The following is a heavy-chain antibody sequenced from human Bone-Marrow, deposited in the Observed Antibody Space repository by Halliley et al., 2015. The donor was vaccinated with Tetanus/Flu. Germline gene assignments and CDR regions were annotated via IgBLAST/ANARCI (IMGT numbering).Heavy chain of an antibody. CDR3: TRGTYSHV. CDR2: IRSKAFGGTT. Sequence: SLRLSCTASGFTFGDYGVSWVRQAPGKGLEWVGSIRSKAFGGTTEYAASVKGRFTISRDDSKSIAYLQMNSLKTEDTAVYYCTRGTYSHVWGQGTTVTVSS. D-gene: IGHD2-21*01. CDR1: GFTFGDYG. J-gene: IGHJ6*02. V-gene: IGHV3-49*04.